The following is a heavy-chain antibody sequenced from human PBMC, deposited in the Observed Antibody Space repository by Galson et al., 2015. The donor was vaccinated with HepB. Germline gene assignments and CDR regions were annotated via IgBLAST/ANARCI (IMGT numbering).Heavy chain of an antibody. D-gene: IGHD3-16*02. V-gene: IGHV3-23*01. CDR3: ARRGSYRYWAYFDY. CDR2: ISGSGGST. Sequence: SLRLSCAASGFTFTHYAMSWVRQAPGKGPEWVSAISGSGGSTYYADSVKGRFTISRDNSKNTLYLQMNSLRAEDTAVYYCARRGSYRYWAYFDYWGQGTLVTVSS. CDR1: GFTFTHYA. J-gene: IGHJ4*02.